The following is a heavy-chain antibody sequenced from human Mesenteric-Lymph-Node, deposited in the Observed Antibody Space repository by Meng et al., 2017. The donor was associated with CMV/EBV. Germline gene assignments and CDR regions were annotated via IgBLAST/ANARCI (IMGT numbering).Heavy chain of an antibody. D-gene: IGHD6-13*01. CDR2: ISSSSTYI. V-gene: IGHV3-21*01. J-gene: IGHJ5*02. CDR1: AFPFSPSG. Sequence: LSCAAPAFPFSPSGMSWVRQAPGKGLECVSSISSSSTYIYYADSVKGRFTISRDNAKNSLYLQMNSLRAEDTAVYYCARPWIAAGPWGQGTLVTVSS. CDR3: ARPWIAAGP.